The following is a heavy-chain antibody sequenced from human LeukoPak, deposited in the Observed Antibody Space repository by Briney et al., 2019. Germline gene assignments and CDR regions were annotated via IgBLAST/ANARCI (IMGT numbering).Heavy chain of an antibody. V-gene: IGHV4-59*01. CDR3: ARESSSWYYYYMDV. CDR2: IYYSGST. Sequence: PSETLSLTCTVSGGSISSYYWSWLRQPPGKGLEWIGYIYYSGSTNYNPSLKSRVTISVDTSKNQFSLKLSSVTAADTAVYYCARESSSWYYYYMDVWGKGTTVTVSS. CDR1: GGSISSYY. D-gene: IGHD6-13*01. J-gene: IGHJ6*03.